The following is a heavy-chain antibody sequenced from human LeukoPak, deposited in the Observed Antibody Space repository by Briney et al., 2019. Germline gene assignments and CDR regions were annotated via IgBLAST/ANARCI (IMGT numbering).Heavy chain of an antibody. D-gene: IGHD5-18*01. CDR2: INPSGGST. V-gene: IGHV1-46*01. Sequence: ASVKVSCKASGYTLTSYYMHWVRQAPGQGLEWMGIINPSGGSTSYAQKFQGRVTMTRDMSTSTVYMELSSLRSEDTAVYYCARVARRGYSYGLDAFDIWGQGTMVTVSS. CDR3: ARVARRGYSYGLDAFDI. J-gene: IGHJ3*02. CDR1: GYTLTSYY.